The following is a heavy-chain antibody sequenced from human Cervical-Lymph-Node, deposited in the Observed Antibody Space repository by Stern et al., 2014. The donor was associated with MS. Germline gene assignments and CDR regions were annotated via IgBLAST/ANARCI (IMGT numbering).Heavy chain of an antibody. J-gene: IGHJ4*02. Sequence: VQLVESGAEVKKPGSSVKVSCKASGGTFSSSTIRWVRQAPGQGPEWMGGIIPLFGTANYAQKFQGRVTITADESASTAYMELSSLSSEDTAVYYCARELSQVLVYWGQGTLVTVSS. V-gene: IGHV1-69*01. CDR1: GGTFSSST. CDR2: IIPLFGTA. CDR3: ARELSQVLVY.